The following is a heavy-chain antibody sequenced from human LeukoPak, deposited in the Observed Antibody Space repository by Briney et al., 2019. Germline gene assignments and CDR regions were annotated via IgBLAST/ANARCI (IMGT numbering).Heavy chain of an antibody. CDR3: ARDKQSGSSLFDY. J-gene: IGHJ4*02. Sequence: GGSLRLSCAASGFSFSSYWMSWVRQAPGKGLEWVANIKQDGSETYYVGSVGGRFTISRDNAKNSLCLQMNSLRAEDTAVYYCARDKQSGSSLFDYWGQGTLVTVSS. CDR2: IKQDGSET. CDR1: GFSFSSYW. V-gene: IGHV3-7*04. D-gene: IGHD6-13*01.